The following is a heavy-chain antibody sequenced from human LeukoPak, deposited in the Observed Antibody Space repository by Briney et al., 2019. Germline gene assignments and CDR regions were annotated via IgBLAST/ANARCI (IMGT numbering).Heavy chain of an antibody. D-gene: IGHD3-16*01. CDR3: ARDGGGWFDP. J-gene: IGHJ5*02. CDR1: GGTFSSYA. Sequence: GASVKVSCKASGGTFSSYAISWVRQAPGQGLGWMGGIIPIFGTANYAQKFQGRVTITADESTSTAYMELSSLRSEDTAVYYCARDGGGWFDPWGQGTLVTVSS. CDR2: IIPIFGTA. V-gene: IGHV1-69*13.